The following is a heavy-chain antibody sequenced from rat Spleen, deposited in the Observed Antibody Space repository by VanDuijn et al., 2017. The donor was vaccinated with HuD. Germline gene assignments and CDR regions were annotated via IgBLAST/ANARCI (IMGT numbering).Heavy chain of an antibody. CDR2: IWKGGST. V-gene: IGHV2-61*01. CDR1: GFSLTSYH. J-gene: IGHJ4*01. CDR3: AKYGNYGWYPPYVMDA. Sequence: QVQLKESGPGLVQPSQTLSLTCTVSGFSLTSYHVSWVRQPPGKGLEWVGAIWKGGSTDYNSALKSRLSISRDTSKNQVFLKMNSLQTDDTGTYYCAKYGNYGWYPPYVMDAWGQGASVTVSS. D-gene: IGHD1-11*01.